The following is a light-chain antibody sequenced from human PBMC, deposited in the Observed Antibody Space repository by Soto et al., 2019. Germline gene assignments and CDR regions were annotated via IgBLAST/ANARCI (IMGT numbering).Light chain of an antibody. CDR2: DAS. J-gene: IGKJ1*01. CDR3: QQFAVSRT. V-gene: IGKV1-5*01. CDR1: QTISSW. Sequence: DIQMTQSPSTLSGSVGDRVTITCRASQTISSWLAWYQQKPGKAPSLLIFDASTLHSGVPSRFSGSGSGTEFTLTISSLQPDDFATYYCQQFAVSRTFGQGTKVDIK.